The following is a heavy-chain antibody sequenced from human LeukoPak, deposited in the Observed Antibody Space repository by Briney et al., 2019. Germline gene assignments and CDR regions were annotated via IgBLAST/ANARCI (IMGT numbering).Heavy chain of an antibody. J-gene: IGHJ4*02. V-gene: IGHV1-24*01. CDR2: FDPEDGET. CDR1: RCTLTELS. Sequence: ASVKVSCKVCRCTLTELSMHWVRQAPGKGLEWMGGFDPEDGETIYAQKFQGRVNMTEDTSTDTAYMELRSLSSEDTAVYYCATARQWLLGLGYWGQGTLVTVSS. D-gene: IGHD6-19*01. CDR3: ATARQWLLGLGY.